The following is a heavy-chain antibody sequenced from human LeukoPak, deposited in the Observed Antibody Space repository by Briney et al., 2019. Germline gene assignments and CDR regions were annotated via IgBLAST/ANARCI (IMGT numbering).Heavy chain of an antibody. CDR1: GFTFSSYA. D-gene: IGHD3-22*01. Sequence: GRSLRLSCAASGFTFSSYAMQWVRQAPGKGLEWVAVISYDGSNKYYADSVKGRFTISRDNSKNTLYLQMNSLRAEDTAVYYCARDMAMIVVVPYFQHWGQGTLVTVSS. J-gene: IGHJ1*01. CDR3: ARDMAMIVVVPYFQH. V-gene: IGHV3-30-3*01. CDR2: ISYDGSNK.